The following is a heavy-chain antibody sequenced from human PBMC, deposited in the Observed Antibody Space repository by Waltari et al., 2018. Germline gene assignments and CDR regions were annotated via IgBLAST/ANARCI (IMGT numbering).Heavy chain of an antibody. J-gene: IGHJ6*03. Sequence: QVQLVESGGGVVQPGRYLRLSCAASGFTLRRYDMHGFRQAPGKGLEWVAVISYDGSNKYYADSVKGRFTISRDNSKNTLYLQMNSLRAEDTAVYYCARGGWFRELEADMDVWGKGTTVTVSS. D-gene: IGHD3-10*01. CDR1: GFTLRRYD. CDR2: ISYDGSNK. CDR3: ARGGWFRELEADMDV. V-gene: IGHV3-30-3*01.